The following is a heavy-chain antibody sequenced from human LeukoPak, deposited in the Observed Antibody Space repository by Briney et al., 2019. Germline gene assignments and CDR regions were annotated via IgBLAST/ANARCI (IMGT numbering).Heavy chain of an antibody. CDR1: GFTFCSYS. Sequence: GVSLTLSCAASGFTFCSYSMNWVRQAPGKGLEWVSYISSSSSTIYYADSVKGRFTISRDNAKNSLYLQMNSLRAEDTAVYYCARDYWGVIVYYYYYMDVWGKGTTVTVSS. V-gene: IGHV3-48*01. CDR2: ISSSSSTI. D-gene: IGHD3-16*02. CDR3: ARDYWGVIVYYYYYMDV. J-gene: IGHJ6*03.